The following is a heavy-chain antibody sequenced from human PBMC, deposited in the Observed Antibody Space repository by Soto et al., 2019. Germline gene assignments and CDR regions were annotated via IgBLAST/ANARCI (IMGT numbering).Heavy chain of an antibody. Sequence: QVQLVQSGAEVKKPGSSVKVSCTASGGTFSSYTISWVRQAPGQGLEWMGRIIPILGIANYAQKFQGRVTITADNSTSTAYMELSSLRSEDTAVYYCAGRTYGYYAQPDDWVQGTLVTVSS. J-gene: IGHJ4*02. CDR2: IIPILGIA. CDR3: AGRTYGYYAQPDD. D-gene: IGHD4-17*01. CDR1: GGTFSSYT. V-gene: IGHV1-69*02.